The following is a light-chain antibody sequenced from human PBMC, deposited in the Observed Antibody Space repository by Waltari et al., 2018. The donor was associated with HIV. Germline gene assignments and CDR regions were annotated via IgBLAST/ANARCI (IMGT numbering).Light chain of an antibody. CDR2: DNN. CDR1: TATIGYNF. CDR3: GTWDSSVSAGV. Sequence: QSVLTQPPSVSAAPGQQVTFSCPGRTATIGYNFVSWYQQLSDAAPKRIIYDNNKRPSGVPDRFSGSKSATTANLAITGLQTGDEADYYCGTWDSSVSAGVFGGGTKLTVL. V-gene: IGLV1-51*01. J-gene: IGLJ2*01.